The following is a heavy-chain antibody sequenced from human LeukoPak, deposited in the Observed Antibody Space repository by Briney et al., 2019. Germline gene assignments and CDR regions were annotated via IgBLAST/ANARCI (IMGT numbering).Heavy chain of an antibody. Sequence: ASVKVSCKASGYTFTSYAMHWVRQTPGQRLEWMGWINAGNGNTKYSQKFQGRVTITRDTSASTAYMELSSLRSEDTAVYYCARDSSGSAASLDSGMDVWGQGTTVTVSS. D-gene: IGHD6-19*01. CDR2: INAGNGNT. V-gene: IGHV1-3*01. CDR3: ARDSSGSAASLDSGMDV. CDR1: GYTFTSYA. J-gene: IGHJ6*02.